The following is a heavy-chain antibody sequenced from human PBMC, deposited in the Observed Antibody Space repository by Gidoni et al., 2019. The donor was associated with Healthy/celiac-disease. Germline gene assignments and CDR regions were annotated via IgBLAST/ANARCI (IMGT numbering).Heavy chain of an antibody. CDR1: GGSFSGYY. CDR3: ARGPYYYDSSGYYLAY. D-gene: IGHD3-22*01. V-gene: IGHV4-34*01. J-gene: IGHJ4*02. CDR2: INHSGST. Sequence: QVQLQQWGAGLLKPSETLSLTCAVHGGSFSGYYWSWIRQPPGKGLEWIGEINHSGSTNYNPSLKSRVTISVDTSKNQFSLKLSSVTAADTAVYYCARGPYYYDSSGYYLAYWGQGTLVTVSS.